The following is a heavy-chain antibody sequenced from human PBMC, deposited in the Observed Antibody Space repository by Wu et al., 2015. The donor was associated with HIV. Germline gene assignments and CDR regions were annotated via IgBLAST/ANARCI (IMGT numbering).Heavy chain of an antibody. V-gene: IGHV1-2*02. CDR3: ARDLSGSYPGVAFDI. CDR2: INPNSGGT. Sequence: QVHLVQSGAEMKKPGASVKVSCKASGYIFTGYYMHWVRQAPGQGLEWMGWINPNSGGTNYAQKFQGRVTMTRDTSISTAYMELSRLRSDDTAVYYCARDLSGSYPGVAFDIVGPRGQWSPSLQ. J-gene: IGHJ3*02. D-gene: IGHD1-26*01. CDR1: GYIFTGYY.